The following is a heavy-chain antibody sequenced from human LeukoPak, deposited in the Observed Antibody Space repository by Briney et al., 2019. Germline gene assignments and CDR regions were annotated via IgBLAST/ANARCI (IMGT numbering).Heavy chain of an antibody. CDR1: GFTFSSSA. J-gene: IGHJ4*02. D-gene: IGHD3-10*01. CDR3: GRDARLWFGDNFDY. V-gene: IGHV3-48*03. CDR2: ISSSGTTI. Sequence: GGSLRLSCAASGFTFSSSALSWVRQAPGKGLEWVSYISSSGTTIYYADSVKGRFTISRDNAKNSLYLQMNSLRAEDTAVYYCGRDARLWFGDNFDYWGQGTLVTVSS.